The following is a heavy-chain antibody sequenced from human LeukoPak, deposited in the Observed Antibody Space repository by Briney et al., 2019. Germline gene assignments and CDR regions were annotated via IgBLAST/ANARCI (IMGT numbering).Heavy chain of an antibody. Sequence: SVKVSCKASGRTFSSYAISWVRQAPGQGLEWMGGIIPIFGTANYAQKFQGRVTITADESTSTAYMELSSLRSEDTAVYYCAREESSRLSAWFDPWGQGTLVTVSS. V-gene: IGHV1-69*01. J-gene: IGHJ5*02. D-gene: IGHD6-13*01. CDR2: IIPIFGTA. CDR3: AREESSRLSAWFDP. CDR1: GRTFSSYA.